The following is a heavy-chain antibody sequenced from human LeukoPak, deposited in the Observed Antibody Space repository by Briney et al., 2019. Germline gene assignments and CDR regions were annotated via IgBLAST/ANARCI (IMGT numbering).Heavy chain of an antibody. Sequence: SETLSLTCTVSGGSVSSGSYYWSWIRQPPGKGLEWIGYMYYTGATRYNPSLNSRFTISVDTSKNQFSLKLTSVTAADTAVYYCAKYGGSGWVIDYWGQGTLVTVSS. D-gene: IGHD6-19*01. CDR1: GGSVSSGSYY. J-gene: IGHJ4*02. CDR3: AKYGGSGWVIDY. CDR2: MYYTGAT. V-gene: IGHV4-61*01.